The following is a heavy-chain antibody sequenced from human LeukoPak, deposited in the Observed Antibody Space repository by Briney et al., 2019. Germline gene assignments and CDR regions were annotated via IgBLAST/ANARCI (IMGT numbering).Heavy chain of an antibody. J-gene: IGHJ4*02. D-gene: IGHD7-27*01. CDR2: IIPIFGTA. Sequence: GASVKVSCKASGGTFSSYAISWVRQAPGQGLEWMGGIIPIFGTANYAQKFQGRVTITTDESTSTAYMELSSLRSEDTAVYYCAKEGRTGDTPPSRYWGQGTLVTVSS. V-gene: IGHV1-69*05. CDR1: GGTFSSYA. CDR3: AKEGRTGDTPPSRY.